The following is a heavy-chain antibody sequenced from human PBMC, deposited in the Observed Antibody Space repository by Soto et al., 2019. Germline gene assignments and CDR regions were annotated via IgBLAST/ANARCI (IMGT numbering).Heavy chain of an antibody. V-gene: IGHV3-11*04. J-gene: IGHJ4*02. D-gene: IGHD6-13*01. CDR3: ARDFSADSSSWYHLTYYFDY. CDR1: GFTFSDYY. CDR2: ISSSGSTK. Sequence: WGSLRLSCAASGFTFSDYYMSWIRQAPGKGLEWVAYISSSGSTKYYADSVKGRFTISRDNAKNSLYLQMNSLRAEDTAVYYCARDFSADSSSWYHLTYYFDYWGQGTLVTVSS.